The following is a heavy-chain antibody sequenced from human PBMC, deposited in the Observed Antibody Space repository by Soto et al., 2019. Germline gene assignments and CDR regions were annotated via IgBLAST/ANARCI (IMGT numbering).Heavy chain of an antibody. J-gene: IGHJ4*02. CDR2: IWYDGSNK. CDR1: GFTFSSYG. V-gene: IGHV3-33*01. CDR3: ARDVRIYDSSGYYVGDFDY. D-gene: IGHD3-22*01. Sequence: QVQLVESGGGVVQPGRSLRLSCAASGFTFSSYGMHWVRQAPGKGLEWVAVIWYDGSNKYYADSVKGRFTISRDNSKDTRYLQMNSLRAEDTAVYYCARDVRIYDSSGYYVGDFDYWGQGTLVTVSS.